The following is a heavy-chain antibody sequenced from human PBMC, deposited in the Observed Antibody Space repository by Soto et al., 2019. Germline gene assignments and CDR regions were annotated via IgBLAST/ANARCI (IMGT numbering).Heavy chain of an antibody. CDR1: GFTFSDYG. Sequence: EVQLVESGGGLVQPGGSLRLSCSVSGFTFSDYGVNWVRQAPGKGLEWISYISSGSDTIYYAESVQGRFTISRDDAKNSLFLQMNNLRNEDTAVYYCARVSKTWEDDYWGHETLVTVSS. D-gene: IGHD1-26*01. V-gene: IGHV3-48*02. CDR2: ISSGSDTI. J-gene: IGHJ4*01. CDR3: ARVSKTWEDDY.